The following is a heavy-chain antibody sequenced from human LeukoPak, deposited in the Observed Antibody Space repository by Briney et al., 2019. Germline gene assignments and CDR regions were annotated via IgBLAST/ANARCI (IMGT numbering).Heavy chain of an antibody. CDR1: GFTFSSYW. CDR3: ARDLYKQWLVGSGAFDI. V-gene: IGHV3-66*01. CDR2: IYSGGST. J-gene: IGHJ3*02. Sequence: PGGSLRLSCAASGFTFSSYWMSWVRQAPGKGLEWVSVIYSGGSTYYADSVKGRFTISRDNAKNSLYLQMNSLRAEDTAVYYCARDLYKQWLVGSGAFDIWGQGTMVTVSS. D-gene: IGHD6-19*01.